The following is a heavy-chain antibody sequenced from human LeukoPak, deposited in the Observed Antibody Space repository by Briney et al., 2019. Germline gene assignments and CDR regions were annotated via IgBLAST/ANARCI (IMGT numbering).Heavy chain of an antibody. V-gene: IGHV3-30-3*01. Sequence: QPGGSLRLSCAASGFTFSSYAMSWVRQAPGKGLEWVAVISYDGSNKYYADSVKGRFTISRDNSKNTLYLQMNSLRAEDTAVYYCARDGLNYIDSSGYYSYYFDYWGQGTLVTVSS. D-gene: IGHD3-22*01. CDR3: ARDGLNYIDSSGYYSYYFDY. CDR1: GFTFSSYA. CDR2: ISYDGSNK. J-gene: IGHJ4*02.